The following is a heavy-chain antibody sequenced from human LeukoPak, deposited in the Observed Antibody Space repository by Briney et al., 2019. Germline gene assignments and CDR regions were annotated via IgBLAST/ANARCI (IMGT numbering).Heavy chain of an antibody. CDR1: GVSSSSSY. Sequence: SETLSLTCTVSGVSSSSSYWSWIRQPPGKGLEWIGEINHSGSTNYNPSLKSRVTISVDMSKNQFSLKLSSVTAADTAVYYCARQASSGWDFDYWGQGTLVTVSS. CDR3: ARQASSGWDFDY. J-gene: IGHJ4*02. D-gene: IGHD6-19*01. V-gene: IGHV4-34*01. CDR2: INHSGST.